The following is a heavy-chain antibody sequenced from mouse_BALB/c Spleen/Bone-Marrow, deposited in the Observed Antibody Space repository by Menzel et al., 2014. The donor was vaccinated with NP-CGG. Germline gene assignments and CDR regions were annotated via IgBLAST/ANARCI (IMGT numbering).Heavy chain of an antibody. Sequence: QVTLQESGAELVKPGAPVKLSCKASGYTFTSYWMNWVKQRPGRGLEWIGRIDPSDSETHYNQKFKDKATLTADKSSSTAYIQLSSLTSEDSAVYYCARALGDGYYYAMDYWGQGTSVTVSS. CDR3: ARALGDGYYYAMDY. CDR2: IDPSDSET. J-gene: IGHJ4*01. D-gene: IGHD2-3*01. V-gene: IGHV1-69*02. CDR1: GYTFTSYW.